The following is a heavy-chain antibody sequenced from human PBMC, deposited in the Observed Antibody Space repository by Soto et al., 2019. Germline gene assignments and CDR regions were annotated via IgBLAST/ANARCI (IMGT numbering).Heavy chain of an antibody. CDR2: IYYSGST. D-gene: IGHD3-3*01. V-gene: IGHV4-30-4*01. CDR3: ARTSSLINLPDFWSGFDY. CDR1: GGSISSGDYY. J-gene: IGHJ4*02. Sequence: SETLSLTCTVSGGSISSGDYYWSWIRQPPGKGLEWIGYIYYSGSTYYNPSLKSRVTISVDTSKNQFSLKLSSVTAADTAVYYCARTSSLINLPDFWSGFDYWGQGTLVTVSS.